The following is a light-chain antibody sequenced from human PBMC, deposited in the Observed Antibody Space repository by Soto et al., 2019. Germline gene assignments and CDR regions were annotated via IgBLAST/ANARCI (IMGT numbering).Light chain of an antibody. Sequence: EIVLTQSPGTLSLSPGERATLSCRASQSVSNNYIAWYQQKPGQAPRLLIYGASNRATGIPDRFSGSGSGTEFTLTISSLQPDDFATYYCQHYNSYSEAFGQGTKVDIK. CDR2: GAS. CDR3: QHYNSYSEA. V-gene: IGKV3-20*01. CDR1: QSVSNNY. J-gene: IGKJ1*01.